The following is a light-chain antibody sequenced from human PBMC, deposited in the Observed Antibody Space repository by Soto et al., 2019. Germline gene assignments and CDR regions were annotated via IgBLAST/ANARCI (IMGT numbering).Light chain of an antibody. CDR1: SSDVGGYNY. J-gene: IGLJ2*01. CDR3: SSYGGSNNLL. V-gene: IGLV2-8*01. CDR2: EVT. Sequence: QSALTQPPSASGSPGQSVTISCTGPSSDVGGYNYVSWYQQHPGKAPKLMIYEVTKRPSGVPDRFSGSKSGNTASLTVSGLQAEDEADYYCSSYGGSNNLLFGGGTKLTVL.